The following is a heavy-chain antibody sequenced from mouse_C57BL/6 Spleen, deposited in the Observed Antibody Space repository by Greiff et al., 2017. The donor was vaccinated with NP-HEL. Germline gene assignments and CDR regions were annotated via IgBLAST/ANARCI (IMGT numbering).Heavy chain of an antibody. Sequence: VQLKQSGAELVRPGASVKLSCTASGFNIKDYYMHWVKQRPEQGLEWIGRIDPEDGDTKYAPKFQGKATMTADKSSNTAYMQLSSLTSEDTAAYYCTIASGDYYAMDYWGQGTSVTVSS. CDR3: TIASGDYYAMDY. V-gene: IGHV14-1*01. CDR1: GFNIKDYY. J-gene: IGHJ4*01. D-gene: IGHD3-1*01. CDR2: IDPEDGDT.